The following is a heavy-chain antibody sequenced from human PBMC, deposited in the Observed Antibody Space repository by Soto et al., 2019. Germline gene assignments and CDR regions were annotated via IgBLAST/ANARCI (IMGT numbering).Heavy chain of an antibody. CDR3: AHQFEDYFDY. V-gene: IGHV4-61*08. J-gene: IGHJ4*02. Sequence: SETLSLTCTVSGGSISSGGYYWSWIRQPPGKGLEWIGYIYYSGSTNYNPSLKSRVTISVDTSKNQFSLKLSSVTAADTAVYYCAHQFEDYFDYWGQGTLVTVSS. D-gene: IGHD3-16*01. CDR2: IYYSGST. CDR1: GGSISSGGYY.